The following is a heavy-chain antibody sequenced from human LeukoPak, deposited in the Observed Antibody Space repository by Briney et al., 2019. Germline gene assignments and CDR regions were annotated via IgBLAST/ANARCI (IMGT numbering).Heavy chain of an antibody. D-gene: IGHD3-22*01. CDR1: GFTVSSNY. J-gene: IGHJ4*02. CDR2: IYSGCST. CDR3: ARDRPYDSSGYYYVL. V-gene: IGHV3-66*01. Sequence: GGSLRLSCAASGFTVSSNYMSWVRQAPGKGLEWVSVIYSGCSTYYADSVKGRFTISRDNSKNTLYLQMNSLRAEDTAVYYCARDRPYDSSGYYYVLWGQGTLVTVSS.